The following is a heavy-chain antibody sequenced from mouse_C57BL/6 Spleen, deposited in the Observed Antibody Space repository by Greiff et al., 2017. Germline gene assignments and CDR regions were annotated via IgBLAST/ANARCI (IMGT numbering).Heavy chain of an antibody. V-gene: IGHV1-64*01. CDR1: GYTFTSYW. CDR2: IHPNSGST. J-gene: IGHJ3*01. D-gene: IGHD1-1*01. Sequence: VQLQQPGAELVNPGASVKLSCKASGYTFTSYWMHWVKQRPGQGLEWIGMIHPNSGSTNYNEKCKSKATLPVDKSSSTAYLQLSSLTSEDSAVYYCARRKDYYGSSTWFAYWGQGTLVTVSA. CDR3: ARRKDYYGSSTWFAY.